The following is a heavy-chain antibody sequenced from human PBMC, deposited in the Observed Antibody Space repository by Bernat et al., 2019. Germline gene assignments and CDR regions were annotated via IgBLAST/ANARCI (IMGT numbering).Heavy chain of an antibody. D-gene: IGHD2-21*02. V-gene: IGHV3-23*01. CDR3: ARDWTGAYCGGDCYASLDY. J-gene: IGHJ4*02. CDR1: GFTFSSYA. CDR2: ISGSGGST. Sequence: EVQLLESGGGLVQPGGSLRLSCAASGFTFSSYAMSWVRQAPGKGLEWVSAISGSGGSTYYADSVKGRFTISRDNSKNTLYLQMNSLRAEDTAVYYCARDWTGAYCGGDCYASLDYWGQGTLVTVSS.